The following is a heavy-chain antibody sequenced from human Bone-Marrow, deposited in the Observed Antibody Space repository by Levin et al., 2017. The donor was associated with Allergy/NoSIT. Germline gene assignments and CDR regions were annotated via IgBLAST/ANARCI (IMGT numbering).Heavy chain of an antibody. J-gene: IGHJ4*02. CDR1: GFTFSGHA. CDR2: ISYDGSKK. V-gene: IGHV3-30*03. D-gene: IGHD5-12*01. Sequence: GESLKISCAASGFTFSGHAMHWVRQAPGNGLEWVAVISYDGSKKYYGYFVKGRFTVSRENATNKLFLQMTSLSADDTAVFFCVRDRFGYSSYDFFPDFWGQGTQVAVSS. CDR3: VRDRFGYSSYDFFPDF.